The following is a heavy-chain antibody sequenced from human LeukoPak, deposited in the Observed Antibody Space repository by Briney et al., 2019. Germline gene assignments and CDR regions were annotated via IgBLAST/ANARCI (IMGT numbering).Heavy chain of an antibody. Sequence: GGSLRLSCAASGFTFDDYAMHWVRQAPGKGLEWVSGISGSGGSTYYADSVKGRLTISRDNSKNTLYLQMNSLRAEDTAVYYCAKQTQSESFDYWGQGTLVTVSS. CDR3: AKQTQSESFDY. CDR1: GFTFDDYA. V-gene: IGHV3-23*01. D-gene: IGHD3-3*01. J-gene: IGHJ4*02. CDR2: ISGSGGST.